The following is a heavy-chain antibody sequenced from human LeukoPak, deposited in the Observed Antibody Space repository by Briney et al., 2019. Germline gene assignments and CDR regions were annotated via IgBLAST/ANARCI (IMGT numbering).Heavy chain of an antibody. CDR3: ARGLVDTVMVTRIRPGYNWFDP. CDR1: GGSFSGYY. V-gene: IGHV4-34*01. CDR2: INHSGST. J-gene: IGHJ5*02. D-gene: IGHD5-18*01. Sequence: SETLSLTCAVYGGSFSGYYWSWIRQPPGKGLEWIGEINHSGSTNYNPSLKSRVTISVDTSKNQFSQKLSSVTAADTAVYYCARGLVDTVMVTRIRPGYNWFDPWGQGTLVTVSS.